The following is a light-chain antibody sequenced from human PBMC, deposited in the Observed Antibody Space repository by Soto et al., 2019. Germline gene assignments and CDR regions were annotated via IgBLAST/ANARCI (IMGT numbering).Light chain of an antibody. CDR2: GAS. V-gene: IGKV3-15*01. CDR1: QSVRSD. Sequence: EIVMTQSPATLSVSPGERVTLSCRASQSVRSDLAWYHQKPGQAPRLLISGASTRATGIPARFSGSGSGTEFTLTISSLQSEDFAVYYCQQYNSWPLTFGGGTRVEI. CDR3: QQYNSWPLT. J-gene: IGKJ4*01.